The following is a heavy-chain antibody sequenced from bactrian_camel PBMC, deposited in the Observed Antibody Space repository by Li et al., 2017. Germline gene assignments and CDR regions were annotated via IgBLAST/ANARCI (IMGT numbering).Heavy chain of an antibody. CDR1: GYTSSSYW. J-gene: IGHJ4*01. V-gene: IGHV3S25*01. D-gene: IGHD1*01. Sequence: QLVESGGGSGQAGGSLRLSCAASGYTSSSYWMAWFRQVPGKEREGVAIIVEDGKTEYSDSVKGRFTISKDKAKDTVYLQMSSLRPEDAAVYICRSNGQGAGCDPGDVTPYDKGTQVTVS. CDR2: IIVEDGKT.